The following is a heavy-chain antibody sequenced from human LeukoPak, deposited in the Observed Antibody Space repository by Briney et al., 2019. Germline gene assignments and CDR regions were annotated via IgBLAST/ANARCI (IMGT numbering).Heavy chain of an antibody. J-gene: IGHJ4*02. D-gene: IGHD6-13*01. Sequence: PGGSLRLSCAASGFTFSIYSMNWVRQAPGKGLEWVSYISTSGNSIYYADSVKGRFTISRDNAKNSLFLQMNSLRAEDTAVYYCATSQGSWPDYFDYWGQGTLVTVSS. CDR3: ATSQGSWPDYFDY. CDR2: ISTSGNSI. CDR1: GFTFSIYS. V-gene: IGHV3-48*04.